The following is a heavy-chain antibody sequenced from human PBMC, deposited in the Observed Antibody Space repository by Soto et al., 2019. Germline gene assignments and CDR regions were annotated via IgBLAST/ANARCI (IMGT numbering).Heavy chain of an antibody. V-gene: IGHV1-2*04. Sequence: QVQLVQSGAEVKKPGASVKVSCKASGYTFTGYYMHWVRQAPGQGLEWMGWINPNSGGTNYAQKFQGWVTMTRDTSISTAYMELSRLRSDATAVYYCARSSNLFGVVTKRNYLYFDLWGRGTLVTVSA. CDR1: GYTFTGYY. J-gene: IGHJ2*01. CDR2: INPNSGGT. CDR3: ARSSNLFGVVTKRNYLYFDL. D-gene: IGHD3-3*01.